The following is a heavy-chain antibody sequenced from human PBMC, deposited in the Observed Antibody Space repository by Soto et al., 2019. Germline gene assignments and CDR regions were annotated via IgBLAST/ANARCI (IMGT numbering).Heavy chain of an antibody. CDR3: AGGRGFEYFQY. Sequence: EVQLVESGGGLVKPGGSLRLSCAASGFTFSSYTITWVRQAPGKGLEWVSSIRSSSDLYYADSVKGRFTISRENANNSLYLQMNSLRAEDTAVYYCAGGRGFEYFQYWGQGTLVTVS. CDR2: IRSSSDL. V-gene: IGHV3-21*01. CDR1: GFTFSSYT. J-gene: IGHJ1*01.